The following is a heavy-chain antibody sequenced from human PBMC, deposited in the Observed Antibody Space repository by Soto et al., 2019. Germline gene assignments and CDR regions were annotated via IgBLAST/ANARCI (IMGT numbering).Heavy chain of an antibody. D-gene: IGHD3-10*01. Sequence: SETLSLTCAVYGGSFSGYYWSWIRQPPGKGLEWIGEINHSGSTNYNPSLKSRVTISVDTSKNQFSLKLSSVTAADTAVYYCARGRELWFGEPLNWFDPWGQGTLVTVSS. CDR3: ARGRELWFGEPLNWFDP. J-gene: IGHJ5*02. CDR2: INHSGST. V-gene: IGHV4-34*01. CDR1: GGSFSGYY.